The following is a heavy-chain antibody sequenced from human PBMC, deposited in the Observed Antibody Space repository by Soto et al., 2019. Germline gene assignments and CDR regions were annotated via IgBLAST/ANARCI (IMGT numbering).Heavy chain of an antibody. CDR3: ARGSTVATRFSCDVFDF. V-gene: IGHV1-8*01. J-gene: IGHJ3*01. CDR2: MNPNSGNT. CDR1: GYTFTSYD. D-gene: IGHD5-12*01. Sequence: ASVKVSCKASGYTFTSYDINWMRQATGQGLEWMGWMNPNSGNTGYAQKFQGRVTMTRNTSISTAYMELSSLRSEDTAVYYCARGSTVATRFSCDVFDFSGRGTKVPVSS.